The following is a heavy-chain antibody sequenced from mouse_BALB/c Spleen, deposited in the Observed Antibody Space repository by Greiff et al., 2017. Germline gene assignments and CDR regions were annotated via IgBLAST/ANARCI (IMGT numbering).Heavy chain of an antibody. J-gene: IGHJ4*01. CDR1: GYTFTSYW. CDR2: INPSNGRT. CDR3: ARLAYYYAMDY. Sequence: VQLQQSGAELVKPGASVKLSCKASGYTFTSYWMHWVKQRPGQGLEWIGEINPSNGRTNYNEKFKSKATLTVDKSSSTAYMQLSSLTSEDSAVYYCARLAYYYAMDYWGQGTSVTVSS. D-gene: IGHD6-1*01. V-gene: IGHV1S81*02.